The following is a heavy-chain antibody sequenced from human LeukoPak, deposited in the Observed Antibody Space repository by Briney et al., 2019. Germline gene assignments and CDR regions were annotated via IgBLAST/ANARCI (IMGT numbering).Heavy chain of an antibody. J-gene: IGHJ4*02. CDR1: GFTFSSYS. Sequence: PGGSLRLSCAASGFTFSSYSMNWVRQAPGKGLEWVSYISSSSSAIYYADSVKGRFTISRDNAKSSLYLQMNSLRAEDTAVYYCAREGRADKYYFDYWGQGTLVTVSS. V-gene: IGHV3-48*01. CDR2: ISSSSSAI. D-gene: IGHD6-25*01. CDR3: AREGRADKYYFDY.